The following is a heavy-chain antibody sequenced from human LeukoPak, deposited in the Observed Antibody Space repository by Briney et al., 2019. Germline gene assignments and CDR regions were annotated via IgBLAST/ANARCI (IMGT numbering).Heavy chain of an antibody. CDR1: GGSISSSGYY. CDR3: ARHDRYCSSATCYVPWFDP. CDR2: IYYSGST. Sequence: SETLSLTCTLSGGSISSSGYYWGWVRQPPGKGLEWIGSIYYSGSTYYNPSLKSRVTISADTSKNQFSLKLSFVTDADTDVFYCARHDRYCSSATCYVPWFDPWGQGPLVTVSS. J-gene: IGHJ5*02. V-gene: IGHV4-39*01. D-gene: IGHD2-2*01.